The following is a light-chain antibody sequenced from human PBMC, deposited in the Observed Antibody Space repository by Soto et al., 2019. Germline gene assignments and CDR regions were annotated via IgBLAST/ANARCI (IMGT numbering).Light chain of an antibody. CDR1: SSDVGIYDY. V-gene: IGLV2-14*01. CDR3: SSFSSDSTPLV. CDR2: EVT. J-gene: IGLJ2*01. Sequence: QSALTQPASVSGSPGQSISISCTGTSSDVGIYDYVSWYQHHPGKAPKLMVYEVTNRPSGVSNRFSGSKSGNTASLTISGLPAEDEADYYCSSFSSDSTPLVFGGGTKLTVL.